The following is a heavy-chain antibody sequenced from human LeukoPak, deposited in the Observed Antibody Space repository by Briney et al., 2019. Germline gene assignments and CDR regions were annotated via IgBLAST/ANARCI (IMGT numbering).Heavy chain of an antibody. Sequence: GGSLRLSCAASGFTFSSYWMSWVRQASGKGLEWVANIKQDGSEKYYVDSVKGRFTISRDNAKNSLYLQMNSLRAEDTAVYYCARRYSGYDQGFFDYWGQGTLVTVSS. V-gene: IGHV3-7*04. J-gene: IGHJ4*02. CDR2: IKQDGSEK. D-gene: IGHD5-12*01. CDR3: ARRYSGYDQGFFDY. CDR1: GFTFSSYW.